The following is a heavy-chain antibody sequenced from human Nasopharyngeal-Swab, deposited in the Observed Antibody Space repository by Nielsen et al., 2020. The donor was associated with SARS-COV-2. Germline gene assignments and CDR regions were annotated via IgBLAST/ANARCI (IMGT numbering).Heavy chain of an antibody. V-gene: IGHV3-72*01. J-gene: IGHJ6*02. CDR2: TRNKANSYTT. CDR3: ARGGSGTLRGYQYAMDV. CDR1: GFSFSDHY. Sequence: GGSPRLSCAASGFSFSDHYMDWVRQAPGKGLEWVGRTRNKANSYTTEYAASVKGRFTISRDDSKNSLYLQMNGLKTEDTAVYYCARGGSGTLRGYQYAMDVWGQGTTVIVSS. D-gene: IGHD3-10*01.